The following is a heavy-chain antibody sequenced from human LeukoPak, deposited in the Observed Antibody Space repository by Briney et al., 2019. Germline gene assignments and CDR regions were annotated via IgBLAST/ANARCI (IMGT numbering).Heavy chain of an antibody. CDR3: ARVVDYDTSGYQTKNWFDP. Sequence: ESLKISCKGSGYSFTNYWIAWVRQMPGKGLEWMGIIYVGDSDTRYRPSFQGQVTISVDKSINTAYLQWSSLKASDTAMYYCARVVDYDTSGYQTKNWFDPWGQGTLVTVSS. D-gene: IGHD3-22*01. CDR1: GYSFTNYW. CDR2: IYVGDSDT. J-gene: IGHJ5*02. V-gene: IGHV5-51*01.